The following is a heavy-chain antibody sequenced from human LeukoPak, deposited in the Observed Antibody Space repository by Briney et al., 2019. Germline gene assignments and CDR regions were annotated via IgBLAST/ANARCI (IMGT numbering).Heavy chain of an antibody. CDR3: TRQVAGHQAFDI. CDR1: SSSISGYY. CDR2: LHPSGAT. Sequence: KPSETLSLTCTVSSSSISGYYWNWIRQPAGKGLEWIGRLHPSGATNYNPSLKSRITMSLDTSKNQFSLKLSSVTTADTAVYYCTRQVAGHQAFDIWGQGTMVTVSS. D-gene: IGHD6-19*01. V-gene: IGHV4-4*07. J-gene: IGHJ3*02.